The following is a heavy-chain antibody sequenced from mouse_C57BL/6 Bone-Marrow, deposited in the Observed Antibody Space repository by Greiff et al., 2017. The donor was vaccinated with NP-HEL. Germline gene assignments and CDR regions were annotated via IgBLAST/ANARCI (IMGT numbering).Heavy chain of an antibody. V-gene: IGHV5-6*02. CDR2: ISSGGSYT. J-gene: IGHJ2*01. CDR1: GFTFSSYG. CDR3: ARRRYYGRDFDY. Sequence: VMLVESGGDLVKPGGSLKLSCAASGFTFSSYGMSWVRQTPDKRLEWVATISSGGSYTYYPDSVKGRFTISRDNAKNTLYLQMSSLKSEDTAMYYCARRRYYGRDFDYWGQGTTLTVSS. D-gene: IGHD1-1*01.